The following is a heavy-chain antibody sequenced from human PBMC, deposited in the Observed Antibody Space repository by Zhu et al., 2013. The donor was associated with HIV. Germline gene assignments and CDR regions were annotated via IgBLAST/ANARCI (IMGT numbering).Heavy chain of an antibody. Sequence: EVQLVESGGGLVQPGRSLRLSCAASGFTFDDYAMHWVRQAPGRGLEWVSGISWNSGTIGYADSVKGRFTISRDNAKNSLYLQMNSLRAEDTALYYCAKDICSRTRCYEAYYYYYGMDVWAKGPRSPSP. D-gene: IGHD2-2*01. CDR3: AKDICSRTRCYEAYYYYYGMDV. CDR1: GFTFDDYA. V-gene: IGHV3-9*01. J-gene: IGHJ6*02. CDR2: ISWNSGTI.